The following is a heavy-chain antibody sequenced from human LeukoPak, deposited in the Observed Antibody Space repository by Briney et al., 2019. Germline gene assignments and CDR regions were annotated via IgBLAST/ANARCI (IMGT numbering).Heavy chain of an antibody. CDR3: AKGLLDY. J-gene: IGHJ4*02. CDR2: ISYDGSNK. Sequence: GGSLRLSCVASGFTFSSYGMHWVRQAPGKGLEWVAVISYDGSNKYYADSVKGRFTISRDNSKNTLYLQMNSLRAEDTAVYYCAKGLLDYWGQGTLVTVSS. V-gene: IGHV3-30*18. CDR1: GFTFSSYG.